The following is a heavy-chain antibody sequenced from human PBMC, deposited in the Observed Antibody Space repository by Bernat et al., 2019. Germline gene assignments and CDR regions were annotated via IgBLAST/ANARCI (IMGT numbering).Heavy chain of an antibody. J-gene: IGHJ4*02. Sequence: QVQLVESGGGVVQPGRSLRLSCAASGFTFSSYAMHWVRQAPGKGLEWVAVISYDGSNKYDADSVKGRFTISRDNSKNTLYLQMNSLRAEDTAVYYCARVRFWGQGTLVTVSS. CDR1: GFTFSSYA. D-gene: IGHD3-10*01. CDR3: ARVRF. CDR2: ISYDGSNK. V-gene: IGHV3-30*04.